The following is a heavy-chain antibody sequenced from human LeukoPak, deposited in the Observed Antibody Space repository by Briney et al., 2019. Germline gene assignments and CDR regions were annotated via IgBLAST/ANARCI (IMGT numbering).Heavy chain of an antibody. V-gene: IGHV3-23*01. CDR2: ISDSGDTT. CDR3: TGSGYYSV. D-gene: IGHD3-22*01. J-gene: IGHJ4*02. Sequence: GGSLRLSCAVSGLTFDNFAMTWVRQAPGKGLEWLSSISDSGDTTFYADSVRGRFTVSRDNYKNTMYLQLNGLRAEDTAIYYCTGSGYYSVWGQGTQVTVSS. CDR1: GLTFDNFA.